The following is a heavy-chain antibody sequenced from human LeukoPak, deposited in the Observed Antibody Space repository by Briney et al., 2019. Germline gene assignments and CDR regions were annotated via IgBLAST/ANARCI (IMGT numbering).Heavy chain of an antibody. CDR2: IKKKRDGGTT. CDR1: GFTFSNAW. V-gene: IGHV3-15*01. CDR3: TTVQQWLAQALGY. Sequence: SGGSLRLSCAASGFTFSNAWMTWVRQAPGKGLEWVGHIKKKRDGGTTDYAAPVKGRFTISRDDSKDTLYLQMNSLKTEDTAVYFCTTVQQWLAQALGYWGQGTLVTVSS. J-gene: IGHJ4*02. D-gene: IGHD6-19*01.